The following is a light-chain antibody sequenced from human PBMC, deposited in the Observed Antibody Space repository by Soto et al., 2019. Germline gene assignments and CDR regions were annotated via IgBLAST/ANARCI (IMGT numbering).Light chain of an antibody. J-gene: IGKJ4*01. CDR2: DAS. CDR1: QSVSSY. CDR3: QQRSNWPPLT. V-gene: IGKV3-11*01. Sequence: EIVLTQSPATLSLSPGERATLSCRASQSVSSYLAWYQQKPGQAPRLLIYDASNRATGIPARFSVSGSGTDFTLTISSLEPEGFAVYYCQQRSNWPPLTFGGGTKVEIK.